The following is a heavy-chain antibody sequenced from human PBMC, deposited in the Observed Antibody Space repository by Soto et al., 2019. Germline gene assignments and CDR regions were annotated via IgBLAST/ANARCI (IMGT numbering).Heavy chain of an antibody. D-gene: IGHD2-15*01. J-gene: IGHJ3*02. Sequence: GGSLRLSCAASGFTFSSYAMSWVRQAPGKGLEWVSAISGSGGSTYYADSVKGRFTISRDNSKNTLYLQMNSLRAEDTAVYYCAKDMAPGYCSGGSCYSHAFDIWGQGTVVTVSS. CDR3: AKDMAPGYCSGGSCYSHAFDI. CDR1: GFTFSSYA. V-gene: IGHV3-23*01. CDR2: ISGSGGST.